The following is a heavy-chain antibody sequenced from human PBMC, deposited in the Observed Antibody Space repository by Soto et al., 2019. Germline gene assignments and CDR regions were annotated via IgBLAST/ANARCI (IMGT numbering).Heavy chain of an antibody. CDR1: GASISSYY. V-gene: IGHV4-59*08. Sequence: QVQLQESGPGLVKPSETLSLTCTVSGASISSYYWSWIRQPPGKGLEWIGYIYFTGSTNYNPSLESRVTISVDTSKNQFSLRLSSVTAADTAVYYCACTRWLQRNFDSWGQGTLVTVSS. CDR2: IYFTGST. J-gene: IGHJ4*02. D-gene: IGHD5-12*01. CDR3: ACTRWLQRNFDS.